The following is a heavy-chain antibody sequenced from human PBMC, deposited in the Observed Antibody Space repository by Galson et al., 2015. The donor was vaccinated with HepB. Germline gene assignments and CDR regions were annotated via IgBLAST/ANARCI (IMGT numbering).Heavy chain of an antibody. CDR2: IIPILGIA. D-gene: IGHD6-19*01. CDR3: ARDIAVAGTFRRYDY. J-gene: IGHJ4*02. V-gene: IGHV1-69*04. CDR1: GGTFSSYA. Sequence: SVKVSCKASGGTFSSYAISWVRQAPGQGLEWMGRIIPILGIANYAQKFQGRVTITADKSTSTAYMELSSLGSEDTAMYYCARDIAVAGTFRRYDYWGQGTLVTVSS.